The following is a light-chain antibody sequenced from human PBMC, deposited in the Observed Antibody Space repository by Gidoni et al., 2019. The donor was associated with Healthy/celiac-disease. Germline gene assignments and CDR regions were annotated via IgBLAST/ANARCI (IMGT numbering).Light chain of an antibody. Sequence: MVVTQSPGTLSLCPGERATLSCSASKSISSTYLDWYQQKPGQAPRLLIYFASSRATGIPDRFSGSCVGTDFTLLISRLVSADFAVYYFQPYGSFPTAFGQGTKVEIK. CDR3: QPYGSFPTA. V-gene: IGKV3-20*01. J-gene: IGKJ1*01. CDR1: KSISSTY. CDR2: FAS.